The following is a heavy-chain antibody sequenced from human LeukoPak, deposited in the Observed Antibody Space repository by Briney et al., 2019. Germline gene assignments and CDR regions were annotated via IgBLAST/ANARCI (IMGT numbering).Heavy chain of an antibody. D-gene: IGHD6-19*01. Sequence: GGSLRLSCAASGLTFSSYSMNWVRQAPGKGLEWVSSISSSSSYIYYADSVKGRFTISRDNAKNSLYLQMNSLGVEDTAVYYCAGGAGWLIDYWGQGTLVTVSS. CDR3: AGGAGWLIDY. CDR1: GLTFSSYS. J-gene: IGHJ4*02. V-gene: IGHV3-21*01. CDR2: ISSSSSYI.